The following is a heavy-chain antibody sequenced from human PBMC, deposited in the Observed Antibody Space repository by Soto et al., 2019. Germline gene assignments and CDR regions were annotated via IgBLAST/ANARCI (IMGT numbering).Heavy chain of an antibody. D-gene: IGHD6-13*01. CDR3: ARAAHYSSPFRWFDP. Sequence: QVQLQESGPGLVKPSQSLSLTCTVSGGSISSGGYYWSWIRQHPGKGLEWIGYIYYSGSTYYNPSLKRRVTISVDTSKNQFSLKLSSVTAADTAVYYCARAAHYSSPFRWFDPWGQGTLVTVSS. CDR2: IYYSGST. V-gene: IGHV4-31*03. J-gene: IGHJ5*02. CDR1: GGSISSGGYY.